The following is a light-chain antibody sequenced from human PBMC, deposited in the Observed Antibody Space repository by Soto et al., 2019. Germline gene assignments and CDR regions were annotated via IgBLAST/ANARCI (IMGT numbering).Light chain of an antibody. CDR2: EVS. J-gene: IGLJ1*01. V-gene: IGLV2-14*01. Sequence: QSVLTQPAAVSGSPVQSITISCTGTSSDVGGYKYVSWYQLHPGKAPKLMIYEVSNRPSGVSNRFSGSKSGNMASLTISGLKSEDEADYYCSSYTSSSPCVFGTGTKVTVL. CDR3: SSYTSSSPCV. CDR1: SSDVGGYKY.